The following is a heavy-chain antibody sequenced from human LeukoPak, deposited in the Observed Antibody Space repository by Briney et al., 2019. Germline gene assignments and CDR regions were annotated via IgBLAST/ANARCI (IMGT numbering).Heavy chain of an antibody. Sequence: ASVKVSCKASGYTFTGYYMHWVRQAPGQGLEWMGWINPNSGGTNYAQKFQGRVTMTRDTSISTAYMELRSLRSDDTAVYYCARDCGYQCLFDYWGQGTLVTVSS. D-gene: IGHD5-12*01. CDR2: INPNSGGT. CDR3: ARDCGYQCLFDY. V-gene: IGHV1-2*02. J-gene: IGHJ4*02. CDR1: GYTFTGYY.